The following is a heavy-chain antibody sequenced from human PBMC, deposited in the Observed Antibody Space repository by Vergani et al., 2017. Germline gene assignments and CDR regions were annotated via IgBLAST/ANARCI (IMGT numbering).Heavy chain of an antibody. V-gene: IGHV4-38-2*01. CDR3: ARYYCDFKGSDMDL. D-gene: IGHD3-3*01. CDR2: VHRNGNT. CDR1: GYSVGSGYY. J-gene: IGHJ6*04. Sequence: QVDLQESGPGLVKSSETLSLNCAVSGYSVGSGYYWGWIRQPPGRGLEGIGCVHRNGNTYYTSSLRSRDTISRDMSKNQFSLRLTSVTAADTAVYYCARYYCDFKGSDMDLWGKGTTVTVSS.